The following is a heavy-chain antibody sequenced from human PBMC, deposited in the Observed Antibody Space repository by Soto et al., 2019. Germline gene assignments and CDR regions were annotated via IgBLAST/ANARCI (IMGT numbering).Heavy chain of an antibody. CDR3: ARTRSSWYYWYFDL. CDR1: GFTFSSYD. Sequence: EVQLVESGGGLVQPGGSLRLSCAASGFTFSSYDMHWVRQATGKGLEWVSAIGTAGDTYYPGSVKSRFTISRENAKNPLYLQINSMRAEDTAVYYCARTRSSWYYWYFDLWGRGTLVTVSS. CDR2: IGTAGDT. J-gene: IGHJ2*01. D-gene: IGHD6-13*01. V-gene: IGHV3-13*01.